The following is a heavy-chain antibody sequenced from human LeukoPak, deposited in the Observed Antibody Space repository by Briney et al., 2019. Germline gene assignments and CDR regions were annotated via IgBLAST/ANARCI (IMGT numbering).Heavy chain of an antibody. V-gene: IGHV3-20*04. CDR2: INWNDDTT. J-gene: IGHJ5*02. CDR1: GFTFDDYG. Sequence: PGGSLRLSCAASGFTFDDYGMTWVRQPPAKGLKWVSNINWNDDTTPYSDSVKGRFTISRDNSKNTLYLQMNSLRVEDTAVYYCARDEYEYAGWFDPWGQGTLVTVSS. CDR3: ARDEYEYAGWFDP. D-gene: IGHD5-12*01.